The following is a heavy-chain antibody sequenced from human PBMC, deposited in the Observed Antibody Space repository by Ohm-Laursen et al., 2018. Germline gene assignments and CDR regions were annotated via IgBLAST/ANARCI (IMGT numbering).Heavy chain of an antibody. D-gene: IGHD2-15*01. CDR3: ARDVAHGGCGFGIDV. J-gene: IGHJ6*02. CDR2: MSNSGSII. V-gene: IGHV3-11*04. CDR1: GFTLSDYY. Sequence: SLRLSCAASGFTLSDYYMNWIRQAPGKGLEWVSYMSNSGSIIFYAGSVKGRFTISRDNAKESMHLQLNSLRAEDTAVYYCARDVAHGGCGFGIDVWGQGTTVTVSS.